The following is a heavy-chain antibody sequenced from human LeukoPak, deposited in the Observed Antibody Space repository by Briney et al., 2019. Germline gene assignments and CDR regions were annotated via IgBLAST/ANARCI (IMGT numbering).Heavy chain of an antibody. CDR1: GFTFSSYS. J-gene: IGHJ4*02. V-gene: IGHV3-21*01. CDR3: ARDRAPYSGYDSYGALDY. D-gene: IGHD5-12*01. CDR2: ISSSSSYI. Sequence: PGGSLRLSCAASGFTFSSYSMNWVRQAPGKGLEWVSSISSSSSYIYYADSVKGRFTISRDNAKNSLYLQINSLRAEDTAVYYCARDRAPYSGYDSYGALDYWGQGTLVTVSS.